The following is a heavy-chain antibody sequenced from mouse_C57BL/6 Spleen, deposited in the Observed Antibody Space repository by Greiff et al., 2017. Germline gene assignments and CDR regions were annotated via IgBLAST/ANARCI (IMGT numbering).Heavy chain of an antibody. J-gene: IGHJ2*01. CDR1: GYTFTSYW. D-gene: IGHD2-4*01. Sequence: QVQLQQSGTELVKPGASVKLSCKASGYTFTSYWMHWVKQRPGQGLEWIGNINPSNGGTNYNEKFKSKATLTVDKSSSTAYMQLSSLTSEDSAVYYCARWPSTMITTHYFDYWGQGTTLTVSS. CDR2: INPSNGGT. V-gene: IGHV1-53*01. CDR3: ARWPSTMITTHYFDY.